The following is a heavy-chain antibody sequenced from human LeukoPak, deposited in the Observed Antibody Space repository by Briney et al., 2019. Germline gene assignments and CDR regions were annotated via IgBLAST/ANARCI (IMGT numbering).Heavy chain of an antibody. D-gene: IGHD6-13*01. J-gene: IGHJ4*02. CDR2: ISSSGSTI. CDR3: ARGRSLIAAAGRWGDY. CDR1: GFTFSSYE. Sequence: GGSLRLSCAASGFTFSSYEMNRVRQAPGKGLEWVSYISSSGSTIYYADSVKGRFTISRDNAKNSLYLQMNSLRAEDTAVYYCARGRSLIAAAGRWGDYWGQGTLVTVSS. V-gene: IGHV3-48*03.